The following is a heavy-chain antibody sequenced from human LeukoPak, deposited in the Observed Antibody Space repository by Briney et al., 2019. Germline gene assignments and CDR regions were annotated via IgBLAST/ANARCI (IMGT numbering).Heavy chain of an antibody. CDR1: GGSISSNSYY. CDR3: ASTYYDILTGALPNWFDP. D-gene: IGHD3-9*01. V-gene: IGHV4-39*01. Sequence: SETLSLTCTVSGGSISSNSYYWGWIRQPPGKGLEWIGSIYYSGSTCYNPSLKSRVTISVDTSKNQFSLKLSSVTAADTAVYYCASTYYDILTGALPNWFDPWGQGTLVTVSS. CDR2: IYYSGST. J-gene: IGHJ5*02.